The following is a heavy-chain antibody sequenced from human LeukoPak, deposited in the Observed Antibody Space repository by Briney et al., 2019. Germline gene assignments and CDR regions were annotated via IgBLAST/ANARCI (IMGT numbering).Heavy chain of an antibody. CDR3: ARVGTIFGVVIILTTSPFDY. CDR1: GYTFTSYG. V-gene: IGHV1-18*01. J-gene: IGHJ4*02. D-gene: IGHD3-3*01. Sequence: GASVKVSCKASGYTFTSYGISWVRQAPGQGLEWMGWISAYNGNTNYAQKLQGRVTMTTDTSTSTAYMELRSLRSDDTAVYYCARVGTIFGVVIILTTSPFDYWGQGTLVTISS. CDR2: ISAYNGNT.